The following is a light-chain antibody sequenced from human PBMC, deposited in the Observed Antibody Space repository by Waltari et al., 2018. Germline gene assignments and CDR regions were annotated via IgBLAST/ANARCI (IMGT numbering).Light chain of an antibody. CDR1: QSLFFGASGKNY. J-gene: IGKJ5*01. Sequence: DIVLTQSPDSLAVSLSERATIDCWSSQSLFFGASGKNYLAWYQQKPGQPPKVLIYWASTREAGVPERISGSGSGAHFTLTVDSLQAEDVAVYYCQQYSSSPITFGQGTRLEI. CDR3: QQYSSSPIT. CDR2: WAS. V-gene: IGKV4-1*01.